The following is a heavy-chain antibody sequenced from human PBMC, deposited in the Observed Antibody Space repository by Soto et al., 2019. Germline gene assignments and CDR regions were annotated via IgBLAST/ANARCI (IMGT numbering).Heavy chain of an antibody. J-gene: IGHJ6*02. CDR3: AKGAARPRYYYYYGMDV. V-gene: IGHV3-23*01. CDR1: GFTFSSYA. CDR2: ISGSGGST. D-gene: IGHD6-6*01. Sequence: GGSLRLSCAASGFTFSSYAMSWVRQAPGKGLEWVSAISGSGGSTYYADSVKGRFTISRDNSKNTLYLQMNSLRAEDTAVYYCAKGAARPRYYYYYGMDVWGQGTTVTVSS.